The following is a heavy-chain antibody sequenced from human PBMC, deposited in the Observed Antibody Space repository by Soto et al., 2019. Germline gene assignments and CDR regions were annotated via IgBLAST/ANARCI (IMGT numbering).Heavy chain of an antibody. J-gene: IGHJ4*02. CDR1: GFTFNSNW. CDR2: INQDGSEK. CDR3: SKSLDY. Sequence: PGGSLRLSCAASGFTFNSNWMDWVRQAPGKGLEWVANINQDGSEKNYVDSVKGRFTISRDNAKNSLYLQMSSLTAEDSAPYYCSKSLDYWGQGALVTVSS. V-gene: IGHV3-7*01.